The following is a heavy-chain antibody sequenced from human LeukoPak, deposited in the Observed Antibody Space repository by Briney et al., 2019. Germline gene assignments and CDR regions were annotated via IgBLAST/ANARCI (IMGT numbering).Heavy chain of an antibody. J-gene: IGHJ4*02. V-gene: IGHV3-11*04. CDR3: AREPSYTSSWYTSCDY. CDR1: GFTFSDYY. CDR2: ITLSSSTV. D-gene: IGHD6-13*01. Sequence: GGSLRLSCAASGFTFSDYYMSWIRQAPGKGLEWVSYITLSSSTVYYADSVKGRFTISRDNAKNSVYLQMNSLRAEDTAVYYCAREPSYTSSWYTSCDYWGQGTLVTVSS.